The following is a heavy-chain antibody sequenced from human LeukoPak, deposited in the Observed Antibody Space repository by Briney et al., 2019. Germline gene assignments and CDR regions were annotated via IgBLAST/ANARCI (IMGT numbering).Heavy chain of an antibody. D-gene: IGHD1-26*01. CDR1: GFTFSSYA. CDR2: ISYDGSNK. CDR3: ARDRVSGSYFDY. Sequence: GGSLRLSCAASGFTFSSYAMHWVRQAPGKGLEWVAVISYDGSNKYYADSVKGRFTISRDNSKNTLYLQMSSLRAEDTAVYYCARDRVSGSYFDYWGQGTLVTVSS. V-gene: IGHV3-30-3*01. J-gene: IGHJ4*02.